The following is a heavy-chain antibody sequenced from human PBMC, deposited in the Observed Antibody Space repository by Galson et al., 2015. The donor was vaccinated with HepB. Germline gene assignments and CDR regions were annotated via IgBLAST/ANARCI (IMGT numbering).Heavy chain of an antibody. CDR3: AKGPSIAALRPNSDN. V-gene: IGHV3-23*01. CDR2: ILSSDDTT. Sequence: SLRLSCAASGFTFSSYAMNWVRQAPGKGLEWVSGILSSDDTTYYADSVKGRLTISRDNSKNTLYLQMNNLRAEDTAVYYCAKGPSIAALRPNSDNWGQGTLVTVSS. J-gene: IGHJ4*02. D-gene: IGHD6-13*01. CDR1: GFTFSSYA.